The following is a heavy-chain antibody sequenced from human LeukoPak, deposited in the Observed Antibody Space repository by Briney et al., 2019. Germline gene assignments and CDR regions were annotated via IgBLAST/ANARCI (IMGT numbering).Heavy chain of an antibody. CDR3: ARLRLKTPAL. CDR1: GYTFNDCY. V-gene: IGHV1-2*06. CDR2: INPDSGGT. J-gene: IGHJ4*02. Sequence: ASVKVSCKASGYTFNDCYIHWVRQAPGQGLEWMGRINPDSGGTNYAQTFQGRVTMTKDTPITTAYMELNNMRSDDPAVYYCARLRLKTPALWGQGALVNVSS.